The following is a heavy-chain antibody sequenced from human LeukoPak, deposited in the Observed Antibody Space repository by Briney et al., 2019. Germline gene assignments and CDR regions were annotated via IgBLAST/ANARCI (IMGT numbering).Heavy chain of an antibody. CDR3: ARDYYDSSGRRYDAFDI. D-gene: IGHD3-22*01. CDR1: GFTFDDYG. J-gene: IGHJ3*02. CDR2: INWNGGST. V-gene: IGHV3-20*04. Sequence: GGSLRLSCAASGFTFDDYGMSWVRQAPGKGLEWVAAINWNGGSTGYADSVKGRFTISRDDAKNSLYLQMKSLRAEDTAVYYCARDYYDSSGRRYDAFDIWGQGTMVTVSS.